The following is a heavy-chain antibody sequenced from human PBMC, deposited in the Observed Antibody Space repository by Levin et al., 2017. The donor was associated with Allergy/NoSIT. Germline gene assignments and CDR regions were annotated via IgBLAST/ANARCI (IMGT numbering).Heavy chain of an antibody. CDR2: IYSGGST. J-gene: IGHJ4*02. CDR1: GFTVSSNY. V-gene: IGHV3-53*01. CDR3: ASAERGYSYGYFDY. D-gene: IGHD5-18*01. Sequence: GGSLRLSCAASGFTVSSNYMSWVRQAPGKGLEWVSVIYSGGSTYYADSVKGRFTISRDNSKNTLYLQMNSLRAEDTAVYYCASAERGYSYGYFDYWGQGTLVTVSS.